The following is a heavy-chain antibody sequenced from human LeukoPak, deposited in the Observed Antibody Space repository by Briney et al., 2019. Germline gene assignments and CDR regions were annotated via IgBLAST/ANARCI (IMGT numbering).Heavy chain of an antibody. CDR1: GGSISSYY. CDR3: ARDLIRDYAFDI. J-gene: IGHJ3*02. V-gene: IGHV4-59*01. CDR2: IYYSGST. D-gene: IGHD3-16*01. Sequence: SETLSLTCTVSGGSISSYYWSWIRQPPGKGLEWIGYIYYSGSTNYNPSLKGRVTISVDTSKNQFSLKLSSVTAADTAVYYCARDLIRDYAFDIWGQGTMVTVSS.